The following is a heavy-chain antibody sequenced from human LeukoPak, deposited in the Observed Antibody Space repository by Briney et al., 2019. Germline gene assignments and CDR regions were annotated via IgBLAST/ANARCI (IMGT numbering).Heavy chain of an antibody. D-gene: IGHD6-6*01. J-gene: IGHJ4*02. CDR2: IYYSGST. CDR1: GGSISSYY. V-gene: IGHV4-59*08. Sequence: KTSETLSLTCTVSGGSISSYYWSWIRQPPGKGLEWIGYIYYSGSTNYNPSLKSRVTISVDTSKNQFSLKLSSVIAADTAVYYCAGQSIAARTFDYWGQGTLVTVSS. CDR3: AGQSIAARTFDY.